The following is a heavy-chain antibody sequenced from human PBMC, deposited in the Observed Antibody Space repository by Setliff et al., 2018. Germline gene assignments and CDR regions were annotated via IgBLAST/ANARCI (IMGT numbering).Heavy chain of an antibody. V-gene: IGHV4-31*03. J-gene: IGHJ4*02. CDR3: ARVRNVAARLFDS. Sequence: PSETLSLTCTVSGGSISSGGYYWSWIRQHPGKGLEWIGYIYYSGNTNYNPSLQSRFTISVDTSTNQFSLKLSAMTAADTAVYYCARVRNVAARLFDSWGQGTLVTVSS. D-gene: IGHD2-15*01. CDR1: GGSISSGGYY. CDR2: IYYSGNT.